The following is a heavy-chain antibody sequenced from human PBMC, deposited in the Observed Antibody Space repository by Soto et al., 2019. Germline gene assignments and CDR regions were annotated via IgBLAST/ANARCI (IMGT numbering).Heavy chain of an antibody. Sequence: GGSLRLSCAASGFTLSSYSMNWVRQAPGKGLEWVSSISSSSYIYYADSVKGRFTISRDNAKNSLYLQMNSLRAEDTAVYYCARVGDTTYYYGSGSSDYWGQGTLVTVSS. CDR2: ISSSSYI. CDR1: GFTLSSYS. V-gene: IGHV3-21*01. D-gene: IGHD3-10*01. CDR3: ARVGDTTYYYGSGSSDY. J-gene: IGHJ4*02.